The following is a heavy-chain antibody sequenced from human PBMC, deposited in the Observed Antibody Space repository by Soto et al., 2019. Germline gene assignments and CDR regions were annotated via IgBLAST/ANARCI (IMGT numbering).Heavy chain of an antibody. J-gene: IGHJ6*02. D-gene: IGHD3-3*01. Sequence: SVKVSFKASGYTFTSYGISWVRQAPVQGLEWMGWISAYNGNTNYAQKLQGRVTMTTDTSTSTAYMELRSLRSDDTAVYYCARDPLPFVFGVVIKPPGMDVWGQGTKVTVSS. V-gene: IGHV1-18*04. CDR3: ARDPLPFVFGVVIKPPGMDV. CDR2: ISAYNGNT. CDR1: GYTFTSYG.